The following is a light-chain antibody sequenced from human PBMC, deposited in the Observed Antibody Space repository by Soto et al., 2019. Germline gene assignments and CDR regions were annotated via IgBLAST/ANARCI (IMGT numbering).Light chain of an antibody. Sequence: DIQMTQSPSSLSASIGDRVTITCRASQAINNFLAWYQQKPGKAPKLLIYAASTLHSGVPSRFSGSGSGTDFTLTISGLQPVDVATYYCQKHNNAPRTFGQGTRVEIK. CDR3: QKHNNAPRT. CDR2: AAS. CDR1: QAINNF. J-gene: IGKJ1*01. V-gene: IGKV1-27*01.